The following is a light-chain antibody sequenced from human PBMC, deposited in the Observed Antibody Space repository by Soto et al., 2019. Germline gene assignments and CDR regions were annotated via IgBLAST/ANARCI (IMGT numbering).Light chain of an antibody. CDR1: SSDVGGHNY. CDR3: NSYTNSNNYVV. Sequence: QSALTQPAYVSGSPGQSITISCTGTSSDVGGHNYVSWYQQHPGKAPKLMIYEVSNRPSGVSNRFSGSKSGNTASLTISGLQPEDEADYYCNSYTNSNNYVVFGGGTKLTVL. V-gene: IGLV2-14*01. J-gene: IGLJ2*01. CDR2: EVS.